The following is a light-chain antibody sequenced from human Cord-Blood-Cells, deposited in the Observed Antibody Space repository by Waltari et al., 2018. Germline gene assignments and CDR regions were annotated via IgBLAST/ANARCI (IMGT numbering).Light chain of an antibody. CDR2: AAS. V-gene: IGKV1-39*01. CDR1: QSHSSY. J-gene: IGKJ4*01. Sequence: DIQLTQSPSSLSASVGDRVTITCRASQSHSSYLNWYQQKPGKAPKLLIYAASSLQSGVPSRFSGSGSGTDFTLTISSLQPEDFATYYCQQSYSTPLTFGGGTKVEIK. CDR3: QQSYSTPLT.